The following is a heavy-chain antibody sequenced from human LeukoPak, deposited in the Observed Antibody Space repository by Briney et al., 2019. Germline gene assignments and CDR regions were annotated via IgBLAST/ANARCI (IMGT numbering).Heavy chain of an antibody. CDR3: ARSGRDY. J-gene: IGHJ4*02. Sequence: PGGSLRLSCAASGFTFSSYAMHWVRQAPGKGLEWVAVISYDGSNKYYADSVKGRFTISRDNSKNTLYLQMNSLRAEDTAVYYCARSGRDYWGQRTLVTVSS. CDR2: ISYDGSNK. V-gene: IGHV3-30-3*01. D-gene: IGHD3-10*01. CDR1: GFTFSSYA.